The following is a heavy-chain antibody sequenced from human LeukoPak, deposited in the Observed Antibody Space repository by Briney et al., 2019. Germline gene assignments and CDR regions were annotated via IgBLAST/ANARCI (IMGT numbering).Heavy chain of an antibody. CDR3: ARLLRVGYCSTTTCNWFDP. Sequence: ASVKVSCKASGYTLTGYYMYWVRQAPGQGLEWMGWISAYNGNTNYAQKLQGRVTMTTDTSTSTAYMELRSLRSDDTAVYYCARLLRVGYCSTTTCNWFDPWGQGTLVTVSS. V-gene: IGHV1-18*01. D-gene: IGHD2-2*03. CDR1: GYTLTGYY. CDR2: ISAYNGNT. J-gene: IGHJ5*02.